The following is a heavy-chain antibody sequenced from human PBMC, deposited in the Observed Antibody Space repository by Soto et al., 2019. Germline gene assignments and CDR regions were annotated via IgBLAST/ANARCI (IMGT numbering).Heavy chain of an antibody. V-gene: IGHV1-69*13. CDR1: GGTFSSYA. J-gene: IGHJ3*02. D-gene: IGHD2-15*01. CDR3: AREDSRHDAFDI. CDR2: IIPIFGTA. Sequence: SVKVSCKASGGTFSSYAISWVRQAPGQGLEWMGGIIPIFGTANYAQKFQGRVTITADESTSTAYMELRSLRSDDTAVYYCAREDSRHDAFDIWGQGTMVTVSS.